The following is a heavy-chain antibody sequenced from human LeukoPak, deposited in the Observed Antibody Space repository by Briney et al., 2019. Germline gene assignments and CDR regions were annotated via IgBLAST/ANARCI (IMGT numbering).Heavy chain of an antibody. D-gene: IGHD3-3*01. J-gene: IGHJ6*03. CDR1: GYTFNTYA. Sequence: GASVKVSCKASGYTFNTYAVSWVRQAPGQGLEWMGWMNPNSGNTGYAQKFQGRVTITRNTSISTAYMELSSLRSEDTAVYYCARQNYDHEIPYYYYMDVWGKGTTVTVSS. CDR2: MNPNSGNT. V-gene: IGHV1-8*03. CDR3: ARQNYDHEIPYYYYMDV.